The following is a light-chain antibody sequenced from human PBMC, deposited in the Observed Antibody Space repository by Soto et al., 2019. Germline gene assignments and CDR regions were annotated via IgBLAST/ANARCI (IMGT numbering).Light chain of an antibody. CDR2: RND. Sequence: QSVLTQPPSASGTPGQRVTISCSGSSSNIGSNYVYWFQQLPGTAPKLLIFRNDQRPSGVPDLFSGSKSGTSASLAISGLRSEDEADYYCAAWDDSLSGRWVFGGGTKLTVL. J-gene: IGLJ3*02. CDR3: AAWDDSLSGRWV. CDR1: SSNIGSNY. V-gene: IGLV1-47*01.